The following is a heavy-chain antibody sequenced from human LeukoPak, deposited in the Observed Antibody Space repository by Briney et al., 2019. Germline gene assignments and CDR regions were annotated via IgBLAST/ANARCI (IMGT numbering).Heavy chain of an antibody. CDR1: GYTFTNYF. J-gene: IGHJ4*02. CDR3: ARDLDQYSGRYGGFGHDF. D-gene: IGHD1-26*01. V-gene: IGHV1-18*04. Sequence: GASVKVSCNTSGYTFTNYFIHWVRQVPGQGLEWMGGIIPIFGTANYAQKLQGRVTMTTDTSTSTAYMELRSLRSDDTAVYYCARDLDQYSGRYGGFGHDFWGQGTLVTVSS. CDR2: IIPIFGTA.